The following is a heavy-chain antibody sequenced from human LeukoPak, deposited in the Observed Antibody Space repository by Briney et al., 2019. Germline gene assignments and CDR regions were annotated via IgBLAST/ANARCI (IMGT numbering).Heavy chain of an antibody. Sequence: GGSLRLSCVASGFIFSSYAMTWVRQAPGRGGEWVSIIAGSGRTYYADSVKGRLTISRDNLKNTLYLQMNNLRVEDRAVYYCARGIVGTTLTYFFDYWGQGTLVTVSS. V-gene: IGHV3-23*01. CDR2: IAGSGRT. D-gene: IGHD1-26*01. CDR3: ARGIVGTTLTYFFDY. CDR1: GFIFSSYA. J-gene: IGHJ4*02.